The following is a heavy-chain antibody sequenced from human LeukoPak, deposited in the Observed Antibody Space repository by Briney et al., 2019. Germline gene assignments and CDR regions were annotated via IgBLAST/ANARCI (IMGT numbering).Heavy chain of an antibody. D-gene: IGHD3-16*01. V-gene: IGHV4-34*01. CDR3: ARLSLYPSGVVDY. CDR1: GGSFSGYY. CDR2: INHSGST. Sequence: SETLSLTCAVYGGSFSGYYWGWIRQPPGKGLEWIGEINHSGSTNYNPSLKSRVTISVDTSKNQFSLKLSSVTAADTAVYYCARLSLYPSGVVDYWGQGTLVTVSS. J-gene: IGHJ4*02.